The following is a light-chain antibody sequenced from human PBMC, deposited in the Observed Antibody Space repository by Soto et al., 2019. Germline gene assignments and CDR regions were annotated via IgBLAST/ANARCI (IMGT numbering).Light chain of an antibody. J-gene: IGKJ4*01. CDR3: QQYNNWPLT. V-gene: IGKV3D-15*01. CDR1: QSVSSSY. CDR2: GAS. Sequence: EIVLTQSPGTLSLSPGERATLSCRASQSVSSSYLAWYQQKPGQAPRLLIYGASTRATGTPARFSGSGSGAEFTLTISSLHSEDFAVYYCQQYNNWPLTFGGGTKVDIK.